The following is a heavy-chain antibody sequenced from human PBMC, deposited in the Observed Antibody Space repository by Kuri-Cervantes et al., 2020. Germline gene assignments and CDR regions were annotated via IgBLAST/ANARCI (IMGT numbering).Heavy chain of an antibody. J-gene: IGHJ4*02. D-gene: IGHD3-22*01. CDR2: IKQDGSEK. V-gene: IGHV3-7*03. CDR3: AKGRSSSGYYYYSDY. Sequence: GESLKISCAASGFTFSSYWMSWVRQAPGKGLEWVANIKQDGSEKYYVDSVKGRFTISRDNAKNSLYLQMNSLRAEDTAVYYCAKGRSSSGYYYYSDYWGQGTLVTVSS. CDR1: GFTFSSYW.